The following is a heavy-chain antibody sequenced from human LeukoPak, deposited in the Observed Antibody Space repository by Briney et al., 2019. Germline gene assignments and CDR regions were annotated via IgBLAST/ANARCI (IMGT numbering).Heavy chain of an antibody. D-gene: IGHD2-8*01. Sequence: ASVKVSCKASGYTFTGYYMHWVRQAPGQGLEWMGWINPNSGGTNYAQKFQGRVTMTRDTSISTAYMELSRLGSDDTAVYYCARDQGYRTNGVCPDYWGQGTLVTVSS. J-gene: IGHJ4*02. CDR3: ARDQGYRTNGVCPDY. CDR1: GYTFTGYY. V-gene: IGHV1-2*02. CDR2: INPNSGGT.